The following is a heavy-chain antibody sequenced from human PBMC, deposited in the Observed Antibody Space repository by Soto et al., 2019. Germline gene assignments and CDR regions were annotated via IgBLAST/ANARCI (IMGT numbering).Heavy chain of an antibody. J-gene: IGHJ4*02. CDR2: IIPIFNST. CDR1: GSRFSNYV. D-gene: IGHD2-2*02. CDR3: AREGRGKKAGYNGLVSLGY. V-gene: IGHV1-69*06. Sequence: QVQLVQSGAEVKTPGSSLKVSCKVSGSRFSNYVISWVRQAPGHGLEWLGRIIPIFNSTKYAQSFQGRVTIPADKSTSTASLELSILRSDDTAVYYCAREGRGKKAGYNGLVSLGYWGQGTLVTVSS.